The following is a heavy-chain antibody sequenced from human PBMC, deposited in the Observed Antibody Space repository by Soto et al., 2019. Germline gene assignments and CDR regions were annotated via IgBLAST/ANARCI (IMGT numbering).Heavy chain of an antibody. V-gene: IGHV4-38-2*02. CDR2: ISHTGTT. CDR1: GFPISSPYS. CDR3: ARVTMVIRDSDHFGVDV. D-gene: IGHD4-17*01. Sequence: SETLSLTCLVSGFPISSPYSWGWIRQPPGKGLEWIGSISHTGTTSHSPSLTSRVSISVDTSKNQVSLKLTFVTAADTAVYFCARVTMVIRDSDHFGVDVWGHGTTVTVSS. J-gene: IGHJ6*02.